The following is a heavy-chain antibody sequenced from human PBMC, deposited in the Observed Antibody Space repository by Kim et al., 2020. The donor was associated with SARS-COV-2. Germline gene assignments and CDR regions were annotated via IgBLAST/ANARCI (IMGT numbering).Heavy chain of an antibody. V-gene: IGHV3-23*01. CDR3: GYFYDSTNYDY. CDR1: GLTFSNYP. CDR2: IDGSGGS. D-gene: IGHD3-22*01. J-gene: IGHJ4*02. Sequence: LSLTCAASGLTFSNYPMSWVRQAPGKGLEWVSAIDGSGGSYYADSVKGRFTISRDNSKNTLYLQMNSLRAEDTAVYYCGYFYDSTNYDYWGQGSLVT.